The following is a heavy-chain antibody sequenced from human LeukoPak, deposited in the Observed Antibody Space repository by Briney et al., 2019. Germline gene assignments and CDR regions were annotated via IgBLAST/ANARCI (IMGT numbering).Heavy chain of an antibody. CDR2: IGGSGGWI. CDR3: AKDPTEYSSK. J-gene: IGHJ4*02. D-gene: IGHD6-6*01. V-gene: IGHV3-23*01. Sequence: GGSLRLSCAASGFSFSNYAMSWVRQAPGKGLEWVSVIGGSGGWIHYTDSVKGRFTISRDNSNSILYLQMNSLRAEDTAVYFCAKDPTEYSSKWGQGTLVTVSS. CDR1: GFSFSNYA.